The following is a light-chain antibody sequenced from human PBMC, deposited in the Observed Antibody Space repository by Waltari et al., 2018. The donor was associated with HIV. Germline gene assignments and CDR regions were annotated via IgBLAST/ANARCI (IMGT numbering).Light chain of an antibody. Sequence: EIVMTQSPPTLSVSPGERATLPCRASQSVSINLAWYQQKPGQAPRLLIYGASTRATGIPARFSGSGSGTEFTLTISSLQSEDFAVYYCQQYNNWPRGFGGGTKVEIK. CDR2: GAS. J-gene: IGKJ4*01. V-gene: IGKV3-15*01. CDR3: QQYNNWPRG. CDR1: QSVSIN.